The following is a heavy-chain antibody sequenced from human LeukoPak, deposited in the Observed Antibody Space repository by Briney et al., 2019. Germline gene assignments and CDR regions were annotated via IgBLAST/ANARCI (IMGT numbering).Heavy chain of an antibody. CDR3: ARDAGIAVADPGIDY. CDR2: IIPILGIA. J-gene: IGHJ4*02. D-gene: IGHD6-19*01. V-gene: IGHV1-69*04. Sequence: GASVKVSCKASGGTFSSYAISWVRQAPGQGLEWMGRIIPILGIANYAQKFQGRVTITADKSTSTAYMELSSLRSEDTAVYYCARDAGIAVADPGIDYWGQGTLVTVSS. CDR1: GGTFSSYA.